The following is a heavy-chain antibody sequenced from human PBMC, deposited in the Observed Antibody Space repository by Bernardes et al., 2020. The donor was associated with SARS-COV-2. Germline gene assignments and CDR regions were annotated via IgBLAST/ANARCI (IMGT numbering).Heavy chain of an antibody. CDR3: ARGRGYDILTGPDAFDI. Sequence: SETLSLTCTVSGGSISSYYWSWIRQPPGKGLEWIGYIYYSGSTNYNPSLKSRVTISVDTSKNQFSLKLSSVTAADTAVYYCARGRGYDILTGPDAFDIWGQGTMVTVSS. CDR1: GGSISSYY. D-gene: IGHD3-9*01. V-gene: IGHV4-59*01. J-gene: IGHJ3*02. CDR2: IYYSGST.